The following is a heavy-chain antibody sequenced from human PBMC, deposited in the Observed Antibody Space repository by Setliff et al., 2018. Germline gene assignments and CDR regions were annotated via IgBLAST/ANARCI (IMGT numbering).Heavy chain of an antibody. D-gene: IGHD3-3*01. CDR1: GGSITNYY. J-gene: IGHJ4*02. CDR2: MYYSGST. CDR3: ASGGAGFFTSGR. Sequence: PSETLSLTCTVSGGSITNYYWSWIRQPPGKGLEWIGYMYYSGSTNYNPSLKSRVTISIDTSKNQFSLKLTSVTAADTAVYYCASGGAGFFTSGRWGQGTLVTVSS. V-gene: IGHV4-59*12.